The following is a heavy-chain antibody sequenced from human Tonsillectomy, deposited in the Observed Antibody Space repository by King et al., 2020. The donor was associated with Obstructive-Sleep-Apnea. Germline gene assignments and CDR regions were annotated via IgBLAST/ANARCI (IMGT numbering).Heavy chain of an antibody. V-gene: IGHV1-18*01. CDR2: ISAYNGNT. J-gene: IGHJ4*02. CDR1: GYTFTSYG. Sequence: QLVQSGAEVKKPGASVKVSCKASGYTFTSYGISWVRQAPGQGLEGMGWISAYNGNTNYAQKLQGRVTMTTDTPTSTAYIELRSLRSDDTAVYYCARAQLRYFDWLLYPDYWGQGTLVTVSS. D-gene: IGHD3-9*01. CDR3: ARAQLRYFDWLLYPDY.